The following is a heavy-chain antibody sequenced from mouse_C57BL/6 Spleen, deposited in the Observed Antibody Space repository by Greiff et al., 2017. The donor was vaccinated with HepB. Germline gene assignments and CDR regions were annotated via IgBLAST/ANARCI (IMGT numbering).Heavy chain of an antibody. CDR1: GYSFTSYY. CDR2: IYPGSGNT. Sequence: VQLKESGPELVKPGASVKISCKASGYSFTSYYIHWVKQRPGQGLEWIGWIYPGSGNTKYNEKFKGKATLTADTSSSTAYMQLSSLTSEDSAVYYCGGSHGSRYYYAMDYWGQGTSVTVSS. D-gene: IGHD1-1*01. V-gene: IGHV1-66*01. J-gene: IGHJ4*01. CDR3: GGSHGSRYYYAMDY.